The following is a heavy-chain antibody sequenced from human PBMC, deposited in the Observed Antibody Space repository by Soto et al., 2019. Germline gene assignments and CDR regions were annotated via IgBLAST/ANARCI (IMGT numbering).Heavy chain of an antibody. CDR3: AAYSAEVGESNDAFDI. J-gene: IGHJ3*02. Sequence: ASVKVSCKASGFTFTSSAVQWVRQARGQRLEWIGWIVVGSGNTNYAQKFQERVTITRDMSTSTAYMELSSLRSEDTAVYYCAAYSAEVGESNDAFDIWGQGTMVTVSS. CDR2: IVVGSGNT. CDR1: GFTFTSSA. D-gene: IGHD3-10*01. V-gene: IGHV1-58*01.